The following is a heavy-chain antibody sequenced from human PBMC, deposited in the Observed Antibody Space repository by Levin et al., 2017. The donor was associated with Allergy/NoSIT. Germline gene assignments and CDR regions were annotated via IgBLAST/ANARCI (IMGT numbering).Heavy chain of an antibody. CDR2: ISYDGSNK. V-gene: IGHV3-30*03. J-gene: IGHJ4*02. D-gene: IGHD3-10*01. CDR1: GFTFSSYG. CDR3: ATTYGSGSYYNPYY. Sequence: GGSLRLSCAASGFTFSSYGMHWVRQAPGKGLEWVAVISYDGSNKYYADSVKGRFTISRDNSKNTLYLQMNSLRAEDTAVYYCATTYGSGSYYNPYYWGQGTLVTVSS.